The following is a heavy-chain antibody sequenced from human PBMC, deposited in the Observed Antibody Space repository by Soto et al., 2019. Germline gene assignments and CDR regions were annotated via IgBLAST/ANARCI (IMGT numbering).Heavy chain of an antibody. CDR3: AEDLRWNDGVDAFDI. J-gene: IGHJ3*02. D-gene: IGHD1-1*01. CDR2: IIPILGIA. V-gene: IGHV1-69*02. CDR1: GGTFSSYT. Sequence: QVQLVQSGAEVKKPGSSVKVSCKASGGTFSSYTISWVRQAPGQGLEWMGRIIPILGIANYAQKFQGRVTITADKSTSTAYMELSSLKSEDTAVYYCAEDLRWNDGVDAFDIWGQGTMVTVSS.